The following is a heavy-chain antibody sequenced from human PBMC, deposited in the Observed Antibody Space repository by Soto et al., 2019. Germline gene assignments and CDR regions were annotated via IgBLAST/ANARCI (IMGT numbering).Heavy chain of an antibody. D-gene: IGHD1-26*01. CDR2: IPSDGRDV. CDR3: TRDDSGLGIDY. V-gene: IGHV3-74*01. CDR1: GFNCRDFW. Sequence: GSLRLYCEASGFNCRDFWMHWVRQPPGKGPEWVSNIPSDGRDVSYADSVRGRFTISRDDARNTLYLQMSDLRVEDTAIYYCTRDDSGLGIDYWGQGTQVTVSS. J-gene: IGHJ4*02.